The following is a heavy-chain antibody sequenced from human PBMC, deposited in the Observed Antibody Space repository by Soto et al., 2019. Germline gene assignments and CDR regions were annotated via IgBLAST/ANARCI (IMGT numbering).Heavy chain of an antibody. Sequence: PGESLKISCKGSGYSFTSYWISWVRQMPGKGLEWMGRIDPSDSYTNYSPSFQGHVTISADKSISTAYLQWSSLKASDTAMYYCAREVDTAMDGTDGMDVWGQGTTVTVSS. V-gene: IGHV5-10-1*01. CDR3: AREVDTAMDGTDGMDV. CDR2: IDPSDSYT. CDR1: GYSFTSYW. D-gene: IGHD5-18*01. J-gene: IGHJ6*02.